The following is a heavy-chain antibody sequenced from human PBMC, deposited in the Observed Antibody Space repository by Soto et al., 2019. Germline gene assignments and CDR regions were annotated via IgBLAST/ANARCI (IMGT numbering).Heavy chain of an antibody. J-gene: IGHJ4*02. V-gene: IGHV3-9*01. CDR3: ARSSSGYYGYYFDY. CDR2: IGWNSNDV. CDR1: GFTFDAFA. Sequence: GGSLRLSCAASGFTFDAFAMHWVRQAPGKGLEWVASIGWNSNDVVYGESVKGRFTISRDSAKNSLFLQMNSLRVEDTAVYYCARSSSGYYGYYFDYWGQGTLVTVSS. D-gene: IGHD3-22*01.